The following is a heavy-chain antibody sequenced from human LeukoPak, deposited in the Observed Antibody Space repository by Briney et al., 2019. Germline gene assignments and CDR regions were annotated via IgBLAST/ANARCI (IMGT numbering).Heavy chain of an antibody. CDR2: ISNSGNTI. CDR1: GFTFSDYY. Sequence: GGSLTLSCAASGFTFSDYYMSWIRQAPGKGLEWVSYISNSGNTIYYADSVKGRFTISRDNAKNSLYLQMNSLRAEDTAVYYCAKDTGISSSWGFDYWGQGTLVTVSS. D-gene: IGHD6-13*01. V-gene: IGHV3-11*01. J-gene: IGHJ4*02. CDR3: AKDTGISSSWGFDY.